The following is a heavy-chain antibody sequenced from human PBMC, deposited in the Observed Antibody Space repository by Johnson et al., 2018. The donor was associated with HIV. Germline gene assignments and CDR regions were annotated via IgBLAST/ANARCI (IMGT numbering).Heavy chain of an antibody. J-gene: IGHJ3*02. D-gene: IGHD2-21*02. CDR1: GFTFSSYA. V-gene: IGHV3-23*04. CDR3: GRHRDDAFDI. Sequence: VHLVESGGGLVQPGGSLTLSCAASGFTFSSYAMSWVRQAPGKGLEWVSAISGSGGSTYYADSVKGRFTISRDNAKNFLSLQMNNLRAEDTAVYYCGRHRDDAFDIWGQGTMVTVSS. CDR2: ISGSGGST.